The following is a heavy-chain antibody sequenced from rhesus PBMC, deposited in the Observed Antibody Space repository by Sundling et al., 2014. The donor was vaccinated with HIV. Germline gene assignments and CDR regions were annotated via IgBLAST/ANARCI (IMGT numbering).Heavy chain of an antibody. CDR3: ARQMKPSVSVFGPRYWFFDL. CDR1: GYRFTAYG. CDR2: ISTNTGNP. J-gene: IGHJ2*01. D-gene: IGHD3-3*01. Sequence: QVQLVQSGAEVRQPGASVKVFCKASGYRFTAYGLNWVRQAPGQGLEWMGGISTNTGNPTYGQDFKERFTFSVDTSISTAYLQISSLKAADTATYYCARQMKPSVSVFGPRYWFFDLWGPWHPQSSSPQ. V-gene: IGHV7-114*01.